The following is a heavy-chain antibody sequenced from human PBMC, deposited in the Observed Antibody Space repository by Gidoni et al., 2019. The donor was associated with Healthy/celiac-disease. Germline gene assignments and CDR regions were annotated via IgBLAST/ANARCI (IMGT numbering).Heavy chain of an antibody. CDR1: GGSISSSSYY. V-gene: IGHV4-39*01. D-gene: IGHD1-1*01. Sequence: QLQLQESGPGLVKPSETLSLTCTVSGGSISSSSYYWGWIRQPPGKGLEWIGSIYYSGSTYYNPSLKSRVTISVDTSKNQFSLKLSSVTAADTAVYYCARRSHFGGTGTGNWYFDLWGRGTLVTVSS. CDR2: IYYSGST. CDR3: ARRSHFGGTGTGNWYFDL. J-gene: IGHJ2*01.